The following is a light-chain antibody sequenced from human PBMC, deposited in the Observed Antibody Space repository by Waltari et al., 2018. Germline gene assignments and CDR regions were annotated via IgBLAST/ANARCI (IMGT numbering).Light chain of an antibody. Sequence: SSELTQDPAVSVALGQTVSIPCQGDRLRSYYANWYQQKPGQAPILVIHGKNNRPSGIPDRFSGSSSGNTASLTITGAQAEDEADYYCHSRDNSGQQMFFGGGTKLTVL. V-gene: IGLV3-19*01. CDR2: GKN. CDR3: HSRDNSGQQMF. CDR1: RLRSYY. J-gene: IGLJ2*01.